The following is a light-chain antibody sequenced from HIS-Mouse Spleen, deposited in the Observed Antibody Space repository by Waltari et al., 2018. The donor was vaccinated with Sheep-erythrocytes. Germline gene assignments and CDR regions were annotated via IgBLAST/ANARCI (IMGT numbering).Light chain of an antibody. Sequence: IEMTQSPATLSVSPGERATLSCRASQSVSSNFAWYQQKPGQAPRLLIYGATTRATGIPAAFSGSGSGTEFTLTISSMQSEDFAVYYCQQYNNWPPPYTFGQGTKVEIK. J-gene: IGKJ2*01. V-gene: IGKV3-15*01. CDR1: QSVSSN. CDR3: QQYNNWPPPYT. CDR2: GAT.